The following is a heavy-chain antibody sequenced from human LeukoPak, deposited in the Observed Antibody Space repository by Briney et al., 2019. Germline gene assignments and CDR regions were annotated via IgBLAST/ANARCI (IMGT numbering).Heavy chain of an antibody. D-gene: IGHD1-1*01. V-gene: IGHV3-23*01. J-gene: IGHJ4*02. CDR1: GFTFSNYA. Sequence: GGSLRLSCAASGFTFSNYAMSWVRQAPGKGLEWVSGMTGSDGRTYYADSVKGRFTIPRDNSKNTLYLQMNSLRAEDTAEYYCAKNGGTTWLVDYWGQGTRVTVSS. CDR3: AKNGGTTWLVDY. CDR2: MTGSDGRT.